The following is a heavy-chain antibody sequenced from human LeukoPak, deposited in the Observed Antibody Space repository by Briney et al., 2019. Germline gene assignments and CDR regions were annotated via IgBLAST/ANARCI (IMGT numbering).Heavy chain of an antibody. Sequence: GSLRLSCAASGFPFSSYDMHWVRQATGKGLEWVSAIGTAGDTYYPGSVKGRFTISRENAKNSLYLQMNSLRAGDTAVYYCARDTPLRGSGSLYGMDVWGQGTTVTVSS. D-gene: IGHD6-19*01. CDR1: GFPFSSYD. CDR3: ARDTPLRGSGSLYGMDV. V-gene: IGHV3-13*01. CDR2: IGTAGDT. J-gene: IGHJ6*02.